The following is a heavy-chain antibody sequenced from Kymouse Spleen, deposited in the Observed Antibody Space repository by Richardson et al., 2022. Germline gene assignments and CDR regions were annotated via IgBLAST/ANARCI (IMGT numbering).Heavy chain of an antibody. CDR2: IWYDGSNK. CDR3: AREKYSSSTPFDY. D-gene: IGHD6-6*01. CDR1: GFTFSSYG. V-gene: IGHV3-33*01. J-gene: IGHJ4*02. Sequence: QVQLVESGGGVVQPGRSLRLSCAASGFTFSSYGMHWVRQAPGKGLEWVAVIWYDGSNKYYADSVKGRFTISRDNSKNTLYLQMNSLRAEDTAVYYCAREKYSSSTPFDYWGQGTLVTVSS.